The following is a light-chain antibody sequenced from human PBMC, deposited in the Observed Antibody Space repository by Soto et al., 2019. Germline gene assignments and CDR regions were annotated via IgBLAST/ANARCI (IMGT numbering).Light chain of an antibody. CDR1: QSVSSSN. CDR3: QQYITSPKT. Sequence: DIVLTQTPGTLSLSPGERATLSCRASQSVSSSNLAWYQQKPAQAPRLLIYAASRRAPGIPERFSGSGSGTDFTLTISRLEPEDFAVYYCQQYITSPKTFGQGTKVEI. V-gene: IGKV3-20*01. J-gene: IGKJ1*01. CDR2: AAS.